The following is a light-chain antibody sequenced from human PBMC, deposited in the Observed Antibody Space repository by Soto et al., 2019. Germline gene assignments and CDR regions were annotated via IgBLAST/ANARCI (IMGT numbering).Light chain of an antibody. Sequence: EVVMTQSPVTISVSPGERATLSGSASQNIESNLAWYQQKPGQSPRLLIYGASTRASGIPARFSGSGYGTEFTLTISSLQSEDFAVYYCQKCNNWPPLTCGGGPTGAIK. V-gene: IGKV3-15*01. J-gene: IGKJ4*01. CDR3: QKCNNWPPLT. CDR1: QNIESN. CDR2: GAS.